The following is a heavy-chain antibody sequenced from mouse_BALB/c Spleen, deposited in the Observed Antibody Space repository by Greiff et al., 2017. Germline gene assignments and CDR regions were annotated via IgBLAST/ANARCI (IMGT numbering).Heavy chain of an antibody. J-gene: IGHJ3*01. CDR3: ASVYTHFAY. D-gene: IGHD2-12*01. CDR1: GFNIKDYY. Sequence: EVQRVESGAELVRPGALVKLSCKASGFNIKDYYMHWVKQRPEQGLEWIGWIDPENGNTIYDPKFQGKASITADTSSNTAYLQLSSLTSEDTAVYYCASVYTHFAYWGQGTLVTVSA. V-gene: IGHV14-1*02. CDR2: IDPENGNT.